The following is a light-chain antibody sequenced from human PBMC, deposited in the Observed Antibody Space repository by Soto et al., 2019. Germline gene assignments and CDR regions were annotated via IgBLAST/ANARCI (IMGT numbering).Light chain of an antibody. CDR1: QSVSSTF. CDR2: GAS. CDR3: QHYGSSPPFT. V-gene: IGKV3-20*01. J-gene: IGKJ2*01. Sequence: EIVLTQSPGTLSLSPGARATLSCRASQSVSSTFLVWYQQKPGQAPRLLIYGASSRATGIPDWFSGGGSGTYVTLTISRLVPEDFAVSYCQHYGSSPPFTFGQGTKLEIK.